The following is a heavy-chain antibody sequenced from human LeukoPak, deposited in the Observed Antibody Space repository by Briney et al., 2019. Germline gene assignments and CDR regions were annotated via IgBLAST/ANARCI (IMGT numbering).Heavy chain of an antibody. D-gene: IGHD3-3*01. Sequence: PSETLSLTCAVSGYSISSGYYWGWIRQPPGKGLEWIGSIYHSGSTYYNPSLKSRVTISVDTSKNQFSLKLISVTATDTAVYYCARQLRTTIFWSGYHQGSGCDCWGQGTLVTVSS. CDR2: IYHSGST. V-gene: IGHV4-38-2*01. CDR1: GYSISSGYY. CDR3: ARQLRTTIFWSGYHQGSGCDC. J-gene: IGHJ4*02.